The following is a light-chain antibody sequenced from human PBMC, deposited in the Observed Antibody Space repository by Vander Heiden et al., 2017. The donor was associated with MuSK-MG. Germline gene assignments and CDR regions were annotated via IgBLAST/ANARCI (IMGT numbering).Light chain of an antibody. CDR3: QQYYNTPVT. CDR2: WTS. J-gene: IGKJ4*01. CDR1: QSVLSSSNNKNY. V-gene: IGKV4-1*01. Sequence: IVMTQSPDSLSVSVGERATINCKSSQSVLSSSNNKNYLAWYQQKPGQPPKMLIYWTSTREPGVPDRFSGSGSGTDFTLTISSLQAEDVAVYYCQQYYNTPVTFGGGTKVEIK.